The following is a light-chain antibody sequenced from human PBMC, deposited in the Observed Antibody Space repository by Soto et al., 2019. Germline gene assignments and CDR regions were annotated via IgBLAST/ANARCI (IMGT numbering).Light chain of an antibody. V-gene: IGLV2-8*01. J-gene: IGLJ1*01. Sequence: QSVLTQPPSASGSPGQSVTICCSGSSSDDGGYNYVSWYQQHPGKAPKLMIYEVTKRPTGVPDRFSGTKSGNTPSLTVSGLQAEDEADYYCSSYADSHNYVFGTGTNVTVL. CDR3: SSYADSHNYV. CDR1: SSDDGGYNY. CDR2: EVT.